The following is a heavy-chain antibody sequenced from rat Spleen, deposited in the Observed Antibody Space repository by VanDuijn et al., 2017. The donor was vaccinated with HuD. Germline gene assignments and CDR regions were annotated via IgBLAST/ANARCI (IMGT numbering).Heavy chain of an antibody. D-gene: IGHD1-2*01. J-gene: IGHJ2*01. CDR2: ISNGGGNT. V-gene: IGHV5-25*01. CDR1: GFNFSSYY. CDR3: ARPDYSRFDY. Sequence: EVQLVESDGGLVQPGRSLNLSCAASGFNFSSYYMAWVRQAPTKGLEWVASISNGGGNTYYRDSVKGRFTISRDNAKSTLYLQMDSLRSEDTATYYCARPDYSRFDYWGQGVMVTVSS.